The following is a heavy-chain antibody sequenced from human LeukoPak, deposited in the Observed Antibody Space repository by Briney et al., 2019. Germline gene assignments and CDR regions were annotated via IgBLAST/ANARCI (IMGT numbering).Heavy chain of an antibody. CDR1: GYTFTSYY. D-gene: IGHD1-1*01. V-gene: IGHV1-46*01. CDR3: ARENDVDAFDI. Sequence: ASVKVSCKASGYTFTSYYMHWVRQATGQGLEWMGIINPSGGSTSYAQKFQGRVTVTRDMSTSTVYMELSSLRSEDTAVYSCARENDVDAFDIWGQGTMVTVSS. J-gene: IGHJ3*02. CDR2: INPSGGST.